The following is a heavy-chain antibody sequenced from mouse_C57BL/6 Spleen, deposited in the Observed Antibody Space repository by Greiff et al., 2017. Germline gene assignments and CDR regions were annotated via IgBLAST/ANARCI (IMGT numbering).Heavy chain of an antibody. J-gene: IGHJ4*01. CDR2: ISRGGDYI. CDR1: GFTFSSYA. Sequence: EVMLVESGEGLVKPGGSLKLSCAASGFTFSSYAMSWVRQTPEKRLEWVAYISRGGDYIYYADTVKGRFTISRDNARNTLYLQMSSLKSKDTAMYYCTRESTTVVATDAMGYWGQGKSVTVSA. D-gene: IGHD1-1*01. V-gene: IGHV5-9-1*02. CDR3: TRESTTVVATDAMGY.